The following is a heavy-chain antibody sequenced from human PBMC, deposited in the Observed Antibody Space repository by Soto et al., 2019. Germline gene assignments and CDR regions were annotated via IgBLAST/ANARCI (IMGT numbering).Heavy chain of an antibody. J-gene: IGHJ4*02. V-gene: IGHV3-33*01. CDR3: ARDGKTYEGQQLVLGPFDY. CDR1: GFTFSSYG. CDR2: IWYDGSNK. Sequence: GGSLRLSCAASGFTFSSYGMHWVRQAPGKGLEWVAVIWYDGSNKYYADSVKGRFTISRDNSKNTLYLQMNSLRAEDTAVYYCARDGKTYEGQQLVLGPFDYWGQGTLVTVSS. D-gene: IGHD6-13*01.